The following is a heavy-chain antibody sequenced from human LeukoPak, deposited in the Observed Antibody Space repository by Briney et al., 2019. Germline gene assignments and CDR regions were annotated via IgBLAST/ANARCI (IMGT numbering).Heavy chain of an antibody. D-gene: IGHD4-17*01. CDR3: ATIDYGDTNFDY. Sequence: ASVKVSCKASGYTFTSYGISWVRQAPGQGLEWMGWMNPNSGNTGYAQKFQGRVTMTRNTSISTAYMELSSLRSEDTAVYYCATIDYGDTNFDYWGQGTLVTVSS. V-gene: IGHV1-8*02. CDR1: GYTFTSYG. J-gene: IGHJ4*02. CDR2: MNPNSGNT.